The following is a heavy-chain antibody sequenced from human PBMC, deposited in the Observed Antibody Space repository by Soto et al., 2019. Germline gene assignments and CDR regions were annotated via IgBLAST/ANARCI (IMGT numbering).Heavy chain of an antibody. CDR2: IYYSGST. Sequence: QVQLQESGPVLVKPSETLSLTCTVSGGSISSYYWSWIRQPPGKGLEWIGYIYYSGSTNYNPSLRSRVTRSVDTSKKHFSLKLSSVTAADTAVYYCARATNDYGDYGTVEVDYWGQGTLVTVSS. J-gene: IGHJ4*02. CDR1: GGSISSYY. D-gene: IGHD4-17*01. V-gene: IGHV4-59*01. CDR3: ARATNDYGDYGTVEVDY.